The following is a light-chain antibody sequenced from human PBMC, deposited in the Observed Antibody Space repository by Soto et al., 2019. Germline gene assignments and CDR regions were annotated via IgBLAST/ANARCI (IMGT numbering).Light chain of an antibody. CDR2: KNN. CDR1: SSNIGGNY. CDR3: AVWDDSLNGVV. Sequence: QSVVTQPPSASGTPGQSVTISCSGSSSNIGGNYVYWYQHLPGTAPKVLIYKNNHRPSGVPDRFSGSKSDTSASLAISGLRSEDEAHYYCAVWDDSLNGVVFGGGTQLTVL. V-gene: IGLV1-47*01. J-gene: IGLJ3*02.